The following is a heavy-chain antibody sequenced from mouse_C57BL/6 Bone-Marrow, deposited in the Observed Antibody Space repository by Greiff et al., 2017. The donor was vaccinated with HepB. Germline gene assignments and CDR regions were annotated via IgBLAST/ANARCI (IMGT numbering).Heavy chain of an antibody. D-gene: IGHD1-1*01. CDR3: ARHYGSSPAWFAY. CDR1: DSEVFPIAY. Sequence: VQLQQSGSELRSPGSSVKLSCKDFDSEVFPIAYMSWVRQKPGHGFEWIGGILSSIGRTIYGEKFEDKATLDADTLSNTAYLELNSLTSEDSAIYYCARHYGSSPAWFAYWGQGTLVTVSA. J-gene: IGHJ3*01. V-gene: IGHV15-2*01. CDR2: ILSSIGRT.